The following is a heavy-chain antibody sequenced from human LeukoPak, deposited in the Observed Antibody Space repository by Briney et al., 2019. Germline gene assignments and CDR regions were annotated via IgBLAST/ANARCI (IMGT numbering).Heavy chain of an antibody. V-gene: IGHV3-7*01. D-gene: IGHD2-2*02. CDR3: TREWYYTPDY. J-gene: IGHJ4*02. Sequence: GGSLRLSCEASGFTFSSYWMSWVRQAPGKGLEWVANIKQDGSEKYYVDSVKGRFTISRDNAKNSLYLQMNSLRAEDTAVYYCTREWYYTPDYWGQGTLVTVSS. CDR1: GFTFSSYW. CDR2: IKQDGSEK.